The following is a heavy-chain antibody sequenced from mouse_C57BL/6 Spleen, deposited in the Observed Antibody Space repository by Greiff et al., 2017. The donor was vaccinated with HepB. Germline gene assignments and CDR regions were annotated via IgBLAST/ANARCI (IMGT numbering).Heavy chain of an antibody. Sequence: VQLQQSGAELVRPGASVKLSCKASGYTFTDYYINWVKQRPGQGLEWIARIYPGSGNTYYNEKFKGKATLTAEKSSSTAYMQLSSLTSEDSAVYFCARWMGGGYFDYWGQGTTLTVSS. CDR3: ARWMGGGYFDY. CDR2: IYPGSGNT. J-gene: IGHJ2*01. CDR1: GYTFTDYY. V-gene: IGHV1-76*01. D-gene: IGHD2-3*01.